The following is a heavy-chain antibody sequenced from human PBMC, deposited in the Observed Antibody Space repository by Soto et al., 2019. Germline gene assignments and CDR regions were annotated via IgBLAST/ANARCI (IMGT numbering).Heavy chain of an antibody. J-gene: IGHJ3*02. CDR2: IYYSGST. V-gene: IGHV4-59*01. D-gene: IGHD3-10*01. Sequence: SETLSLTCTVSGGSISNYYWSWIRQPPGRGLEWIGYIYYSGSTNYNPSLKSRVTISVDTSKNQFSLKLSSVTAADTAVYYCARVWGGAFDIWGQGTMVTVSS. CDR1: GGSISNYY. CDR3: ARVWGGAFDI.